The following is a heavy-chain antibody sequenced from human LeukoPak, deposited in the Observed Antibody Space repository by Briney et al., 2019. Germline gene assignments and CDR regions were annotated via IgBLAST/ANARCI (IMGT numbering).Heavy chain of an antibody. V-gene: IGHV4-39*01. CDR1: GGSISSSSYY. CDR3: APHTNNYYESSGYSDS. Sequence: SETLSLTCTVSGGSISSSSYYWGWIRQPPGKGLEWIGSIYYSGSTYYNPSLKSRVTISVDTSKNQFSLKLSSVTAADTAVYYCAPHTNNYYESSGYSDSWGEGTLVTVSS. D-gene: IGHD3-22*01. J-gene: IGHJ4*02. CDR2: IYYSGST.